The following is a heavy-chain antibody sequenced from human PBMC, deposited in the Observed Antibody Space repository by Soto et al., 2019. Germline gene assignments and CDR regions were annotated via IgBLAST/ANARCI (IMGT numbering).Heavy chain of an antibody. CDR3: ARSPQTFYDRSGPVGAFDI. CDR2: IIPIFGTA. CDR1: GGTFSSYA. D-gene: IGHD3-22*01. V-gene: IGHV1-69*13. Sequence: GASAKISCKECGGTFSSYAISWLRQAPGQRLEWMGGIIPIFGTANYAQKFQGRVTITADESTSTAYMELSSLRSEDTAVYYCARSPQTFYDRSGPVGAFDIWGQGTMVTVSS. J-gene: IGHJ3*02.